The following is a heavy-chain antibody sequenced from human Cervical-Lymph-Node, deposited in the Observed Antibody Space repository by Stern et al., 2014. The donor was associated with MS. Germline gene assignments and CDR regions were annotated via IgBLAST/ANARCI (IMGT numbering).Heavy chain of an antibody. D-gene: IGHD3-10*01. J-gene: IGHJ6*02. V-gene: IGHV1-69*01. CDR3: ARLSGDLYYYGMDV. CDR2: IIPIFGTA. Sequence: VQLVESAAAVTKPGSSVKVSCKASGGTFSSYAIRWVRQAPGQGLEWLGGIIPIFGTANYAQKFQGRVTITADESTSTAYMELSSLRSEDTAVYYCARLSGDLYYYGMDVWGQGTTVTVSS. CDR1: GGTFSSYA.